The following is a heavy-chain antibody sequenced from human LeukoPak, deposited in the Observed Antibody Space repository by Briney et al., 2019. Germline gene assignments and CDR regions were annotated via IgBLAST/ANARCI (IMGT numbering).Heavy chain of an antibody. CDR2: IKQDGSEK. V-gene: IGHV3-7*01. CDR1: GFTFSSYW. D-gene: IGHD2-2*02. J-gene: IGHJ4*02. CDR3: ARRYCSSPSCYKNYFDY. Sequence: GGSLRLSCAASGFTFSSYWMSWVRQAPGKGLEWVANIKQDGSEKYYVDSVKGRFTISRDNAKNSLYLQMNSLRAEDTAVYYCARRYCSSPSCYKNYFDYWGREPLVTVPS.